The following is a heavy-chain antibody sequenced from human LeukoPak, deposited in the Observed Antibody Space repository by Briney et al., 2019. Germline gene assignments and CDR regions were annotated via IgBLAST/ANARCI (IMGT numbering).Heavy chain of an antibody. J-gene: IGHJ4*02. CDR2: IYSGGST. CDR3: AKGYSVSPWSYFDY. CDR1: GFTVSSNY. D-gene: IGHD4-11*01. Sequence: PGGSLRLSCAASGFTVSSNYMSWVRQAPGKGLEWVSVIYSGGSTYYADSVKGRFTISRDNSQNTLYLQMDSLRAEDMAVYFCAKGYSVSPWSYFDYWGQGTLVTVSS. V-gene: IGHV3-53*01.